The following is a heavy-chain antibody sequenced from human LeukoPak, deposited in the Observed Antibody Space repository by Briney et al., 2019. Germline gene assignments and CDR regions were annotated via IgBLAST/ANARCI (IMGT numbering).Heavy chain of an antibody. CDR1: GFTFSRYW. D-gene: IGHD2-15*01. V-gene: IGHV3-74*01. CDR2: MNSDGSIT. Sequence: GGSLRLSCAASGFTFSRYWMHWVRQAPGEGLVLVSRMNSDGSITNYADSVKGRFTISRDNAKNTLYLQMNSLRADDTAVYYCTRDICSGIGCYPRAPFDYWGQGTLVTVSS. CDR3: TRDICSGIGCYPRAPFDY. J-gene: IGHJ4*02.